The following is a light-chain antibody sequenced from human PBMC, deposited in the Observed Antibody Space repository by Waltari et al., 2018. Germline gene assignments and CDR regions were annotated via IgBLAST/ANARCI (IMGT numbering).Light chain of an antibody. J-gene: IGKJ2*01. V-gene: IGKV3-20*01. CDR1: QSVNNTY. CDR2: GIS. CDR3: QHYGGSPKYT. Sequence: EIVLTQSPGTLSLSPGERATPSCRASQSVNNTYLAWYQAKPGQAPRLLIYGISLRATGVPDRFSGGGSGTDFTLTISRLEPEDFAVYYCQHYGGSPKYTFGQGTKLEIK.